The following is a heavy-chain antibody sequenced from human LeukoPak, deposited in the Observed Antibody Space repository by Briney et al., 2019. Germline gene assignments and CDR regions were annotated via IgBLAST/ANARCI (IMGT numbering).Heavy chain of an antibody. V-gene: IGHV5-51*01. CDR2: IYPGDSDT. CDR1: GYSFADYW. J-gene: IGHJ6*02. CDR3: ARADQLRWFGDPRRPYYYGLDV. D-gene: IGHD3-10*01. Sequence: GESLKISCKASGYSFADYWIGWVRQMPGKGLEWMGIIYPGDSDTRYSPSFQGQVTISADKSISTAYLQWSSLKASDTAIYYCARADQLRWFGDPRRPYYYGLDVWGQGTTVTVSS.